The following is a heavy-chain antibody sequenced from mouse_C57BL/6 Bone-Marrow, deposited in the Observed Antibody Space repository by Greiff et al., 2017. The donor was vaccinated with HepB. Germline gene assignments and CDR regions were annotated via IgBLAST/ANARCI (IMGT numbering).Heavy chain of an antibody. CDR2: ISDGGSYT. CDR3: ARNYYGSSHDY. CDR1: GFTFSSYA. V-gene: IGHV5-4*03. D-gene: IGHD1-1*01. Sequence: EVKVVESGEGLVKPGGSLKLSCAASGFTFSSYAMSWVRQTPEKRLEWVATISDGGSYTYYPDNVKGRFTISRDNAKNNLYLQMSHLKSEDTAMYYCARNYYGSSHDYWGQGTTLTVSS. J-gene: IGHJ2*01.